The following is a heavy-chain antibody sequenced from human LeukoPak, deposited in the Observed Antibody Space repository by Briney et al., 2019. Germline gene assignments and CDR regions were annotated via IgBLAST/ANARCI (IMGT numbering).Heavy chain of an antibody. D-gene: IGHD2-15*01. V-gene: IGHV4-59*08. Sequence: RTSGTLSLTCTVSGGSISSYYWSWIRQPPGKGLEWIGYIYYSGTTNYNPSLKSRVTISVDTSKNQFSLKLSSVTAADTAVYYCASTYCSGGSCYWALDYWGQGTLVTVSS. CDR3: ASTYCSGGSCYWALDY. CDR2: IYYSGTT. CDR1: GGSISSYY. J-gene: IGHJ4*02.